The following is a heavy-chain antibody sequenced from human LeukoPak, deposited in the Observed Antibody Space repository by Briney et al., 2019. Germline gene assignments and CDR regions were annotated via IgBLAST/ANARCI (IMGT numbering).Heavy chain of an antibody. CDR2: INHNAEAI. D-gene: IGHD3-9*01. CDR1: GFPFGSYV. V-gene: IGHV3-48*02. J-gene: IGHJ4*02. Sequence: GGSLRLSCAASGFPFGSYVMSLVRQAPGKGLEWIAYINHNAEAIYYPDFVKGRFIISRDNAKKSLFLQMNDLRDEDTAVYYCARDYDWAFDFWGQGTRVTVSS. CDR3: ARDYDWAFDF.